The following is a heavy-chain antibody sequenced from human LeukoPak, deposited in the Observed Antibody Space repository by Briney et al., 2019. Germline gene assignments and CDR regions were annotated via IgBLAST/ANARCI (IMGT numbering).Heavy chain of an antibody. CDR1: GFTFTSYA. CDR3: AKAPRFGDHATEYYYYYMHV. V-gene: IGHV3-23*01. D-gene: IGHD3-16*01. J-gene: IGHJ6*03. CDR2: ISGSGGGT. Sequence: GGSLRLSCAASGFTFTSYAMSWVRQAPGKGLEWVSSISGSGGGTFYADSVKGRFTISRDNSKNTLYLQMNSLRVEDTAVYYCAKAPRFGDHATEYYYYYMHVWGKGTTVTVFS.